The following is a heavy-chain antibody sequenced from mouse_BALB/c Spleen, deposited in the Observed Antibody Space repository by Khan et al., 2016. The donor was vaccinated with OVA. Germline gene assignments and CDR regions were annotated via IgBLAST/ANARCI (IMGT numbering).Heavy chain of an antibody. CDR2: IWSGGST. CDR1: GFSLTHYG. V-gene: IGHV2-2*02. D-gene: IGHD2-4*01. Sequence: QVQLQQSGPGLVQPSQSLSITCTVSGFSLTHYGIHWVRQSPGKGLEWLGMIWSGGSTDYNAVFISRLSISKDNSKSQVFFKMNSLQTNDTAIYYCVMRSKMTTTGFWFADWGQGTLVTVSA. CDR3: VMRSKMTTTGFWFAD. J-gene: IGHJ3*01.